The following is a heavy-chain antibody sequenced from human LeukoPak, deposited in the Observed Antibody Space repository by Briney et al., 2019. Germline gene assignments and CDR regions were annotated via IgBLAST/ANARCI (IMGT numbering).Heavy chain of an antibody. V-gene: IGHV3-66*01. CDR3: AREVGSPDVRSAFDI. CDR1: GFTVSSNY. J-gene: IGHJ3*02. CDR2: IYAGSST. D-gene: IGHD3-10*01. Sequence: GGSLRLSCAASGFTVSSNYVSWVRQAPGKGLEWVSIIYAGSSTFYADSVQGRFTISRDISKNSLYLQMNSLTAEDTAIYYCAREVGSPDVRSAFDIWGQGTLVTVSS.